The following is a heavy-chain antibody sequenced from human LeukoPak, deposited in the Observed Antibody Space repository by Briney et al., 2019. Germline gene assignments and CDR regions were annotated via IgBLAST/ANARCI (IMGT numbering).Heavy chain of an antibody. V-gene: IGHV3-23*01. CDR3: AKGEVVPAAMRYYGMDV. CDR1: GFTFSSYA. J-gene: IGHJ6*02. CDR2: ISGSGGST. Sequence: PGGSLRLSCAASGFTFSSYAMSWVRQAPGKGLEWVSLISGSGGSTYYADSVKGRFTISRDNSKNTLYLQMNSLRAEDTAVYYCAKGEVVPAAMRYYGMDVWGQGTTVTVSS. D-gene: IGHD2-2*01.